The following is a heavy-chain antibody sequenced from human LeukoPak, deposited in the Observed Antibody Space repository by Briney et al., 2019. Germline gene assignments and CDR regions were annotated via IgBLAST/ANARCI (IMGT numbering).Heavy chain of an antibody. Sequence: SVKVSCKASGGTFSSYAISWVRQAPGQGLEWMGRIIPILGIANYAQKFQGRVTITADKSTSTAYMELSSLRSEDAAVYYCARTPLGYCSSTSCYRFDYWGQGTLVTVSS. V-gene: IGHV1-69*04. CDR3: ARTPLGYCSSTSCYRFDY. J-gene: IGHJ4*02. CDR1: GGTFSSYA. D-gene: IGHD2-2*01. CDR2: IIPILGIA.